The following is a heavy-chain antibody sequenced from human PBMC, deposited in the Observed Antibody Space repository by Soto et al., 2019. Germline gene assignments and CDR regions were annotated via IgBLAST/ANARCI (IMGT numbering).Heavy chain of an antibody. CDR2: IYYSGST. J-gene: IGHJ6*02. CDR3: ARERGYSYGRLMTYYYYGMDV. V-gene: IGHV4-61*01. CDR1: GGSVSSGSYY. Sequence: SETLSLTCTVSGGSVSSGSYYWSWIRQPPGKGLEWIGYIYYSGSTNYNPSLKSRVTISVDTSKNQFSLKLSSVTAADTAVYYCARERGYSYGRLMTYYYYGMDVWGQGTTVT. D-gene: IGHD5-18*01.